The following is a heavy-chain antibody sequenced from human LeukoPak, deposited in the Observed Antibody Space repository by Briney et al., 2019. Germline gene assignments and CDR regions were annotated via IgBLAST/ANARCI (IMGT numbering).Heavy chain of an antibody. CDR3: AKDMAGDYYYYMDV. J-gene: IGHJ6*03. CDR2: ISWNSGSI. D-gene: IGHD3-10*01. CDR1: GFTFDDYA. Sequence: GGSLRLSCAASGFTFDDYAMHWVRQAPGKGLEWVSGISWNSGSIGYADSVKGRFTISRDNAKNSLYLQMNSLRAEDTALYYCAKDMAGDYYYYMDVWGKGTTVTVSS. V-gene: IGHV3-9*01.